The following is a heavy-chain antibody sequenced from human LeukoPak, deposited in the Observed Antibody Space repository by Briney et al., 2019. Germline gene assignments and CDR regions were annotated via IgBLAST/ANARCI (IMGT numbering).Heavy chain of an antibody. D-gene: IGHD3-22*01. CDR1: GGSISSGGYS. J-gene: IGHJ4*02. V-gene: IGHV4-30-2*03. CDR2: IYYSGST. CDR3: ARLLRDSSGYYYVGFDY. Sequence: SQTLSLTCAVSGGSISSGGYSWGWIRQPPGKGLEWIGSIYYSGSTYYNPSLKSRVTISVDTSKNQFSLKLSSVTAADTAVYYCARLLRDSSGYYYVGFDYWGQGTLVTVSS.